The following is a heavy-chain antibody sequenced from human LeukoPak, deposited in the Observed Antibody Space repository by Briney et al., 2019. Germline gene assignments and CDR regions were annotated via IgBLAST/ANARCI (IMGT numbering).Heavy chain of an antibody. D-gene: IGHD3-3*01. CDR1: GGSISSSSYY. V-gene: IGHV4-39*01. CDR3: ARHITIFDYYYMDV. Sequence: SETLSLTCTVSGGSISSSSYYWGWIRQPPGKGLEWIGSIYFSGSAYYNPSLKSRATISVDTSKSQFSLELSAVTSADTAVYYCARHITIFDYYYMDVWGKGTTVTVSS. J-gene: IGHJ6*03. CDR2: IYFSGSA.